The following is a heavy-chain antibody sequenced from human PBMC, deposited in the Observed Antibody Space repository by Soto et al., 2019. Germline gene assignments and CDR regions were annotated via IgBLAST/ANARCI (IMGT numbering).Heavy chain of an antibody. J-gene: IGHJ5*02. Sequence: SGGSLRLSCAASGFTFSSYGMHWVRQAPGKGLEWVAVIWYDGSNKYYADSVKGRFTISRDNSKNTLYLQMNSLRAEDTAVYYCARTDTDHAAVYGFYSWFDPWGQGTLVNVSS. V-gene: IGHV3-33*01. D-gene: IGHD3-3*01. CDR3: ARTDTDHAAVYGFYSWFDP. CDR1: GFTFSSYG. CDR2: IWYDGSNK.